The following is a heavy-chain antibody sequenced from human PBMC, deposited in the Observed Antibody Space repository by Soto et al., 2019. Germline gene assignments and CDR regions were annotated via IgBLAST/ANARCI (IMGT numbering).Heavy chain of an antibody. CDR2: ISAYNGNT. D-gene: IGHD4-17*01. CDR3: ARAVDTGDYPSYYYGMDV. J-gene: IGHJ6*02. Sequence: ASVKVSCKASGYTFTSYGISWVRQAPGQRLEWMGWISAYNGNTNYAQKLQGRVTLTTDTSTSTAYMELRSLRSDDTAVYYCARAVDTGDYPSYYYGMDVWGQGTTVTVSS. CDR1: GYTFTSYG. V-gene: IGHV1-18*01.